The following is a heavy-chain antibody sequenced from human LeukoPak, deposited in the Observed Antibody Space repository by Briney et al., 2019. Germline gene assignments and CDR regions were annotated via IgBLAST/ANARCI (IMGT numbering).Heavy chain of an antibody. D-gene: IGHD1-26*01. CDR2: ISYDGSNK. J-gene: IGHJ3*01. V-gene: IGHV3-30*03. Sequence: GGSLRLSCAASGFTFSSSSMSWVRQAPGKGLEWVAVISYDGSNKYYADSVKGRFTISRDNSKNTLYLQMNSLRAEDTAVYYCARGSFIVGASRGAFDLWGQGTMVTVSS. CDR3: ARGSFIVGASRGAFDL. CDR1: GFTFSSSS.